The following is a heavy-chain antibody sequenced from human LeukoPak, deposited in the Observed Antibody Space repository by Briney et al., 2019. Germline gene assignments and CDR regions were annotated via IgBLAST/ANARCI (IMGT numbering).Heavy chain of an antibody. CDR3: ARARITMVRGVELAWFDP. CDR2: INPNSGGT. CDR1: GYTFTGYY. Sequence: GASVKVSCKASGYTFTGYYMHWVRQAPGQGLEWMGWINPNSGGTNYAQKFQGRVTMTRDTSISTAYMELSRLRSDDTAVYYCARARITMVRGVELAWFDPWGQGTLVTVSS. D-gene: IGHD3-10*01. V-gene: IGHV1-2*02. J-gene: IGHJ5*02.